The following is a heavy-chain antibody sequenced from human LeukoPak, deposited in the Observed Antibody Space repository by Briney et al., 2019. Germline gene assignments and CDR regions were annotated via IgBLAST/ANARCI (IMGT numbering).Heavy chain of an antibody. V-gene: IGHV3-23*01. CDR2: ITGRGASGDTT. J-gene: IGHJ5*02. Sequence: PGGSLRLSCAASGFTFSNYAMNWVRQAPGEGLEWVSAITGRGASGDTTFYADSVKGRFTISRDNAKNSLYLQMDSLRAEDTALYYCARGGRYRSPSPNWFDPWGQGTLVTVSS. D-gene: IGHD3-9*01. CDR1: GFTFSNYA. CDR3: ARGGRYRSPSPNWFDP.